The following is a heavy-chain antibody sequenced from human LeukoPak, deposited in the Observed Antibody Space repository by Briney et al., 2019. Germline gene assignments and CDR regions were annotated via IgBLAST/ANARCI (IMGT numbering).Heavy chain of an antibody. CDR1: GFTFSSYA. V-gene: IGHV3-23*01. Sequence: GGSLRLSCAASGFTFSSYAMSWVRQAPGKGLEWVSAISGSGGNTYYADSVKGRFTISRDNSKNTLYLQMNSLRAEDTAVYYCAKAKTWDYYDSSGYYFDYWGQGTLVTVSS. CDR2: ISGSGGNT. D-gene: IGHD3-22*01. J-gene: IGHJ4*02. CDR3: AKAKTWDYYDSSGYYFDY.